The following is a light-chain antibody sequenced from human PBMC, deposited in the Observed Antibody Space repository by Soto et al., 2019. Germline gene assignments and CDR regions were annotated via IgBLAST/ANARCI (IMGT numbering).Light chain of an antibody. CDR3: CLYTSFFSF. V-gene: IGLV2-8*01. J-gene: IGLJ2*01. CDR1: SSDVGGFDY. CDR2: EGT. Sequence: QSALTQPPSASGSPGQSVTISCTGTSSDVGGFDYVSWYQQQPGKAPKLIIYEGTKRPSGVSSRFSGSKSGNTASLTVSGLQSDDEADYFCCLYTSFFSFFGGGTKLTVL.